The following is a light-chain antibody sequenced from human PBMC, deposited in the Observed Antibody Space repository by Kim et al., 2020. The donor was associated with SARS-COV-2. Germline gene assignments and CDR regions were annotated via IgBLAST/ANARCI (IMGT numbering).Light chain of an antibody. CDR3: NSRDSNDNVV. CDR1: SLRSYY. V-gene: IGLV3-19*01. Sequence: VAVGQTVRITCQGDSLRSYYATWYQQKPGQAPILVIYGKNNRPSGIPDRFSGSSSGNTASLTITGAQAEDEADYYCNSRDSNDNVVFGGGTQLTVL. J-gene: IGLJ2*01. CDR2: GKN.